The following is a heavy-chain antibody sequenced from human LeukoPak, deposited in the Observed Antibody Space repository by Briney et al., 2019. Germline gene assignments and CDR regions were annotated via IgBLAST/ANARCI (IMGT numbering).Heavy chain of an antibody. J-gene: IGHJ5*02. CDR3: VRDRPHNWFDP. CDR1: GYTFSGYY. CDR2: IKPDSGDT. V-gene: IGHV1-2*02. Sequence: ASVKVSCKASGYTFSGYYIHWVRQAPGQGLEWMGLIKPDSGDTNYAQNFRGRVTMTRDTSITTAYMELNRLTSDDTAVYYCVRDRPHNWFDPWGQGTLVTVSS.